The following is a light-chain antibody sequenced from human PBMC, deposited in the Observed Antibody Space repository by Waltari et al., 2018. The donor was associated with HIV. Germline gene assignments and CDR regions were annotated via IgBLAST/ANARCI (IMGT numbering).Light chain of an antibody. CDR1: SHNIGSNP. V-gene: IGLV1-44*01. CDR2: NKK. CDR3: AAWDDSLNGVV. J-gene: IGLJ2*01. Sequence: QSVLTQPPSASGTPGQRVTISCSGTSHNIGSNPVSWYRQLPGTAPKLPKYNKKQRPAGVPDRFSGSKSGTASSLAISGLQSEDEANYYCAAWDDSLNGVVFGGGTKLTVL.